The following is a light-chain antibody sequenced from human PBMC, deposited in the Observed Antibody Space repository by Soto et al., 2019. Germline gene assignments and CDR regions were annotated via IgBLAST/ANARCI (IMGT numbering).Light chain of an antibody. CDR2: KAA. Sequence: DFQRTQSPSTLSGSVGDSDTISCRASQTIRSWFAWYHQKPGRAPKLLIYKAATLKSGVPSRFSGSGSGTEFTLTISSLQPDDFSTYYCPHYNSYSEAFGQRAKVDIK. CDR3: PHYNSYSEA. V-gene: IGKV1-5*03. CDR1: QTIRSW. J-gene: IGKJ1*01.